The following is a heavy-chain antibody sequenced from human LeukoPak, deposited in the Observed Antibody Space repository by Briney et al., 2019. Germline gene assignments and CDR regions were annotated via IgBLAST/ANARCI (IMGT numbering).Heavy chain of an antibody. V-gene: IGHV3-73*01. CDR2: IRIKANSYAT. CDR1: GFTFSGSA. D-gene: IGHD3-10*01. CDR3: TSSAYYYGSGSYYNQDY. Sequence: GGSLRLSCAASGFTFSGSAMHWVRQASGKGLEWVGRIRIKANSYATVYSASVKGRFTISRDDSKNTAYLQMNSLKTEDTAVYYCTSSAYYYGSGSYYNQDYWGQGTLVTVSS. J-gene: IGHJ4*02.